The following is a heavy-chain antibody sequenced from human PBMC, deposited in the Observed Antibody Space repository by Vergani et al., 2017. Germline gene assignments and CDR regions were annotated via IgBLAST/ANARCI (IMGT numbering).Heavy chain of an antibody. D-gene: IGHD2-15*01. CDR1: GFTFSDHY. Sequence: EVQLVESGGGLVQPGGSLRLSCAASGFTFSDHYMDWVRQAPGKGLEWVGRTRNKANSYTTEYAASVKGRFTISRDDSKNTLYLQMNSLKTEDTAVYYCTTDHLYCSGGSCYSFDCWGQGTLVTVSS. J-gene: IGHJ4*02. V-gene: IGHV3-72*01. CDR3: TTDHLYCSGGSCYSFDC. CDR2: TRNKANSYTT.